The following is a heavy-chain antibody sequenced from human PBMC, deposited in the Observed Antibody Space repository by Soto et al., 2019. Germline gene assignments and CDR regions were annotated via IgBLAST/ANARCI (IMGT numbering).Heavy chain of an antibody. Sequence: GASVKVSCKASGYTFTSYYMHWVRQAPGQGLEWMGIINPSGGSTSYAQKFQGRVTMTRGTSTSTVYMELSSLRSEDTAVYYCARGGRDYDILTGYYRYYGMDVWGQGNTVTGSS. V-gene: IGHV1-46*01. CDR1: GYTFTSYY. J-gene: IGHJ6*01. CDR3: ARGGRDYDILTGYYRYYGMDV. CDR2: INPSGGST. D-gene: IGHD3-9*01.